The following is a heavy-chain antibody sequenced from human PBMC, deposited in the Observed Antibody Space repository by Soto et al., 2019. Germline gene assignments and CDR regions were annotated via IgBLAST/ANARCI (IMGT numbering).Heavy chain of an antibody. Sequence: PGGSLRLSCAASGFTFSSYAMSWVRQAPGKGLEWVSAISGSGGSTYYADSVKGRFTISRDNSKNTLYLQMNSLRAEDTAVYYCAKDGPYYSSSWYAPRFNYFDYWGQGTLVTVSS. D-gene: IGHD6-13*01. CDR3: AKDGPYYSSSWYAPRFNYFDY. V-gene: IGHV3-23*01. CDR2: ISGSGGST. J-gene: IGHJ4*02. CDR1: GFTFSSYA.